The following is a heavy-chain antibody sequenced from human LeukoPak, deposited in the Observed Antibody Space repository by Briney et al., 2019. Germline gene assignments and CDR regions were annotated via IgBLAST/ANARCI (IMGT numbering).Heavy chain of an antibody. J-gene: IGHJ5*02. Sequence: SETLSLTCTVSGGSISNYYWSWIRQSPGKGLEWIGYIYNTGSTSYNPSLKSRVTISVDTSKNRFSLKLSSVTAADTAVYYSARQGDSSGYWFDPWGQGTLVIVSS. D-gene: IGHD6-25*01. V-gene: IGHV4-59*08. CDR3: ARQGDSSGYWFDP. CDR1: GGSISNYY. CDR2: IYNTGST.